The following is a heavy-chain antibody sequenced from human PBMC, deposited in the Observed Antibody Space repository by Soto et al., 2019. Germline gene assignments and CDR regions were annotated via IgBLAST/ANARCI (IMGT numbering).Heavy chain of an antibody. D-gene: IGHD5-18*01. CDR2: INPSGGST. CDR3: ARERLLDTAMVIAYYYGMDV. V-gene: IGHV1-46*01. J-gene: IGHJ6*02. CDR1: GYTFTSYG. Sequence: ASVKVSCKASGYTFTSYGMHWVRQAPGQGLEWMGIINPSGGSTSYAQKFQGRVTMTRDTSTSTVYMELSSLRSEDTAAYYCARERLLDTAMVIAYYYGMDVRG.